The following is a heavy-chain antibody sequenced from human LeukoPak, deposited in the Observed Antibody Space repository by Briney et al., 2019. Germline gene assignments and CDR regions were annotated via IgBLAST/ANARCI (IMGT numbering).Heavy chain of an antibody. J-gene: IGHJ4*02. CDR1: GFTFSSYG. CDR2: IWYDGSNK. V-gene: IGHV3-33*06. Sequence: PGGSLRLSCAASGFTFSSYGMHWVRQAPGKGLEWVAVIWYDGSNKYYADSVKGRFTISRDNSKNTLYLQMNSLRAEDTAVYYCAKEDEYYYDSSGYSYFDYWGQGTLVTVSS. CDR3: AKEDEYYYDSSGYSYFDY. D-gene: IGHD3-22*01.